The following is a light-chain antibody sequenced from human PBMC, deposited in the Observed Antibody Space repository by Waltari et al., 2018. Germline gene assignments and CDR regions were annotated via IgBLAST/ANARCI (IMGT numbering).Light chain of an antibody. CDR1: QSLLHSNGNTY. V-gene: IGKV2-29*02. CDR3: MQALQTPYS. Sequence: DIVMTQTPLSLPVTLGGPASIPSRSSQSLLHSNGNTYLYWYLQKPGQPPRLLIYRVSNRFSGVPDRFSGSGSGTDFTLKISRVEAEDVGVYYCMQALQTPYSFGQGTKVEIK. CDR2: RVS. J-gene: IGKJ2*03.